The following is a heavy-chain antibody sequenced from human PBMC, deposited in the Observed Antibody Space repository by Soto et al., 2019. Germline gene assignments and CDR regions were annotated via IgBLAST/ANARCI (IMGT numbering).Heavy chain of an antibody. D-gene: IGHD1-1*01. J-gene: IGHJ4*02. CDR1: GGSFSGYF. CDR3: VRGPYNYNSRYFDY. V-gene: IGHV4-34*01. Sequence: SETLSLTCTVSGGSFSGYFWTWIRQPPGKGLEWLAEINHSGITNYNPSVESRVSMSVDTSKNQFSLRLYSVTAADTAVYYCVRGPYNYNSRYFDYWGQGALVTVSS. CDR2: INHSGIT.